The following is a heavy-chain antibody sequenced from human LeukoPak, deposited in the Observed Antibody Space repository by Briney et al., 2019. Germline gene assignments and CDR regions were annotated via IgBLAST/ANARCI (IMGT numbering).Heavy chain of an antibody. V-gene: IGHV4-39*01. D-gene: IGHD6-6*01. Sequence: ETLSLTCTVSGDSINNSSYYWGWTRQPPGKGLEWIGSIHYSGSTYYNPSLKSRVTISVDTSKNQFSLRLSSVTAADTAVYYCARGSIAPDYWGQGTLVTVSS. CDR2: IHYSGST. CDR1: GDSINNSSYY. J-gene: IGHJ4*02. CDR3: ARGSIAPDY.